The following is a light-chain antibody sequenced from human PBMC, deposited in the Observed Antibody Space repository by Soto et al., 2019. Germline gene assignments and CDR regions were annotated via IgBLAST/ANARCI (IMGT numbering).Light chain of an antibody. CDR1: SSDVGGYNF. CDR2: EVS. V-gene: IGLV2-8*01. CDR3: SSYAGSNIVV. J-gene: IGLJ2*01. Sequence: QSALTQPPSASGSPGQSVTICCTGTSSDVGGYNFVSWYQQHPGKAPKLMIYEVSERPSGVPDRFSGSKSGNTASLTVSGLQAEDEADYYCSSYAGSNIVVFGVGTKLTVL.